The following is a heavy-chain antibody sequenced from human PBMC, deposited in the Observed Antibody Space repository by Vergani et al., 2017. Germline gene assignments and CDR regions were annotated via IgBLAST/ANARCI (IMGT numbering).Heavy chain of an antibody. J-gene: IGHJ4*02. Sequence: VQLVESGGGVVQPGESQRLSCAASGFPFSTNGLHWVRKAPGKGLEWVAFIQKDGIDKFYADSVRGRFTISRDISKNTLYLEMNSRSAEDTALYHCVKDHPVFDEWGRGTLVSVS. CDR3: VKDHPVFDE. V-gene: IGHV3-30*02. CDR2: IQKDGIDK. CDR1: GFPFSTNG.